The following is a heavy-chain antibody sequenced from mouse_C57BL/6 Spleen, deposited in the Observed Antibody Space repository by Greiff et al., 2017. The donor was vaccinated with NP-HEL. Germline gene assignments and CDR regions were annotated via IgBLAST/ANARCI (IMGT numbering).Heavy chain of an antibody. Sequence: VQLQQSGPELVKPGDSVKISCKASGYSFTGYFMNWVMQSHGKSLEWIGRINPYNGDTFYNQKFKGKATLTVDKSSSTAHMELRSLTSEDSAVYYCASPAYYSKGDFAYWGQGTLVTVSA. CDR2: INPYNGDT. V-gene: IGHV1-20*01. D-gene: IGHD2-5*01. J-gene: IGHJ3*01. CDR3: ASPAYYSKGDFAY. CDR1: GYSFTGYF.